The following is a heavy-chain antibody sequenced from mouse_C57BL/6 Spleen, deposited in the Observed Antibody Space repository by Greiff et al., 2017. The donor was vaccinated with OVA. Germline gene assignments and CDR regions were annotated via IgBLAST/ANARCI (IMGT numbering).Heavy chain of an antibody. V-gene: IGHV2-2*02. CDR3: AKTLAGAGFAY. CDR1: GFSLTSYG. Sequence: QVQLQQSGPGLVQPSQSLSITCTVSGFSLTSYGVHWVRQSPGKGLEWLGVIWSGGSTDYYAAFISRLSTSKDNSKNQVFFKMNSLQANGTAKDYCAKTLAGAGFAYWGQGTLVTVAA. J-gene: IGHJ3*01. CDR2: IWSGGST. D-gene: IGHD1-1*01.